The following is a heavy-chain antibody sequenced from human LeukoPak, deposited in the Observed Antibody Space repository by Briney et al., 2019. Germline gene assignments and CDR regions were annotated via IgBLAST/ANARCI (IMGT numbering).Heavy chain of an antibody. J-gene: IGHJ5*02. CDR2: IKQDGSDQ. D-gene: IGHD6-13*01. V-gene: IGHV3-7*03. CDR1: GFTFSNYW. Sequence: GGSLRLSCAASGFTFSNYWMSWVRQAPGKGLEWVANIKQDGSDQYYVDSVRGRFSISRDNAKNSLYLQMNSLRAEDTAVYYCAKGTHSSSWHWYDPWGQGTLVTVSS. CDR3: AKGTHSSSWHWYDP.